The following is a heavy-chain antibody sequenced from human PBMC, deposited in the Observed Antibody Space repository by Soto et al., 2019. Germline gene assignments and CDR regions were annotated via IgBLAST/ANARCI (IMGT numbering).Heavy chain of an antibody. Sequence: EVQLLESGGGLVQPGGSLRLSCAASGFTFSNYAMNWVRQAPGKGLEWVASIRGSAGTPYYADSVRGRFTISRDNSKNTLSLQMNSPRVEDTAVYYCAKDRDYFDYWGQGALVTVSS. CDR1: GFTFSNYA. V-gene: IGHV3-23*01. CDR3: AKDRDYFDY. CDR2: IRGSAGTP. J-gene: IGHJ4*02.